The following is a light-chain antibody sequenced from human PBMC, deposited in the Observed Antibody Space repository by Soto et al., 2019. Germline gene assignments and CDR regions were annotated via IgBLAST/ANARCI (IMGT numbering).Light chain of an antibody. CDR1: SSNIGTGYS. J-gene: IGLJ3*02. CDR3: QTYDNSLDSWV. V-gene: IGLV1-40*01. CDR2: GDS. Sequence: QAVVTQPPSVSGAPGQRVTISCSGSSSNIGTGYSVHWYQQLPGTAPKLLVYGDSRPSGVPDRFSGARSGTSASLAITGLQGEDEASYYCQTYDNSLDSWVFGGGTQLTVL.